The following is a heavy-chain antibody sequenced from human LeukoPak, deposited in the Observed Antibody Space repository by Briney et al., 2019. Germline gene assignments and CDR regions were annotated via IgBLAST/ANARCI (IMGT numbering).Heavy chain of an antibody. CDR1: GFTFSSYA. J-gene: IGHJ4*02. CDR3: ASPARGYYYDSSGLSPFDC. V-gene: IGHV3-30-3*01. Sequence: GGSLRLSCAASGFTFSSYAMHWVRQAPGKGLEWVAVISYDGSNKYYADSVKGRFTISRDNSKNTLYLQMNSLRAEDTAVYYCASPARGYYYDSSGLSPFDCWGQGTLVTVSS. CDR2: ISYDGSNK. D-gene: IGHD3-22*01.